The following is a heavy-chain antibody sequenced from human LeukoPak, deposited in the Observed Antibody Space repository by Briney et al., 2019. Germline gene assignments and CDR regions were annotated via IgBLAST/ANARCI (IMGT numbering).Heavy chain of an antibody. CDR3: ARGTYCSGGSCYSANY. J-gene: IGHJ4*02. V-gene: IGHV1-69*05. Sequence: SVKVSCKASGGTFSSYAISWVRQAPGQGLEWMGGIIPIFGTANYAQKFQGRVTITTDESTSTAYMELSSLRSEDTAVYYCARGTYCSGGSCYSANYWGQGTLVTVSS. CDR2: IIPIFGTA. CDR1: GGTFSSYA. D-gene: IGHD2-15*01.